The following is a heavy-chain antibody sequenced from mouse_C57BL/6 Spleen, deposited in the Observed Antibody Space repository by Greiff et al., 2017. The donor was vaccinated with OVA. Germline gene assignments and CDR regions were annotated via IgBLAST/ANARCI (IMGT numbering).Heavy chain of an antibody. CDR1: GYTFTSYW. Sequence: VQLRQPGAELVKPGASVKLSCKASGYTFTSYWMHWVKQRPGQGLEWIGMIHPNSGSTNYNEKFKSKATLTVDKSSSTAYMQLSSLTSEDSAVYYCARGGSYPYFDYWGQGTTLTVSS. D-gene: IGHD6-1*01. CDR3: ARGGSYPYFDY. J-gene: IGHJ2*01. V-gene: IGHV1-64*01. CDR2: IHPNSGST.